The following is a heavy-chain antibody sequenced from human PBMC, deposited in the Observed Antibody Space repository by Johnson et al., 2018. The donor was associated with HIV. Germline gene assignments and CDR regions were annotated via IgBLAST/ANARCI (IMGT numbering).Heavy chain of an antibody. CDR2: IYSGGST. V-gene: IGHV3-66*01. CDR3: ARDRGYSGSYFGAFDI. J-gene: IGHJ3*02. Sequence: MQLVESGGGLVQPGGSLRLSCAASGFTFSDHYMSWVRQAPGKGLEWVSVIYSGGSTYYTDSVKGRFTISRDNSKNTLYLQMNSLRAEDTAVYYCARDRGYSGSYFGAFDIWGQGTMVTVSS. CDR1: GFTFSDHY. D-gene: IGHD1-26*01.